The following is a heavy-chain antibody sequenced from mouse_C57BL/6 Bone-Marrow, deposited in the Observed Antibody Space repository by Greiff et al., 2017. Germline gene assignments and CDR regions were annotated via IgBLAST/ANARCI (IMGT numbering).Heavy chain of an antibody. CDR1: GYTFTSYW. J-gene: IGHJ2*01. V-gene: IGHV1-64*01. CDR3: ARREIPLNTRFDY. D-gene: IGHD5-1-1*01. Sequence: QVQLQQSGAELVKPGASVKLSCKASGYTFTSYWMHWVKQRPGQGLEWIGMIHPNSGSTNYNEKFKSKATLTVDNYYSTAYMQLSSLTSEDSAVYYCARREIPLNTRFDYWGQGTTLTVSS. CDR2: IHPNSGST.